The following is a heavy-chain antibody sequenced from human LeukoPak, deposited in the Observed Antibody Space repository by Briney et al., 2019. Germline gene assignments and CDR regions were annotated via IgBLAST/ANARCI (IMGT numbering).Heavy chain of an antibody. Sequence: GGSLRLSCAASGFTFSSYSMNWVRQAPGKGLEWVSSISPSSSYISYADSVKGRFTISRDNAKNSLHLQMNSLRAEDTAVYYCARVLPGGTYHYVPLRWFDPWGQGTLVTVSS. J-gene: IGHJ5*02. V-gene: IGHV3-21*01. D-gene: IGHD1-1*01. CDR2: ISPSSSYI. CDR1: GFTFSSYS. CDR3: ARVLPGGTYHYVPLRWFDP.